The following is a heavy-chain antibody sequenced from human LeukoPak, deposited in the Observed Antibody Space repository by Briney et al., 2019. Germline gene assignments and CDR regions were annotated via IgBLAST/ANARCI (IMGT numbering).Heavy chain of an antibody. J-gene: IGHJ6*03. V-gene: IGHV3-48*03. D-gene: IGHD3-10*01. CDR1: GFTFSSYE. Sequence: GGSLRLSCAASGFTFSSYEMNWVRQAPGKGLEWVSYISSSGSTIYYADSVKGRFTISRDNAKNSLYLQMNSLRAEDTAVYYRARGPTDTYYYGSGRTINYYYYYMDVWGKGTTVTVSS. CDR3: ARGPTDTYYYGSGRTINYYYYYMDV. CDR2: ISSSGSTI.